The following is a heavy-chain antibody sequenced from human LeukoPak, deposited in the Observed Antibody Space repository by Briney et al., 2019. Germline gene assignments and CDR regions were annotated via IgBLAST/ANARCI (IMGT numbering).Heavy chain of an antibody. D-gene: IGHD3-3*01. CDR3: TILDFSSDC. CDR1: GFTFSGSA. V-gene: IGHV3-73*01. CDR2: ISSKANSYAT. Sequence: AGGSLRLSCAASGFTFSGSAMHWVRQASGKGLEWVGRISSKANSYATVYAASVKGRFTISRGDSKNTAYLQMNSLKTEDTAVYYCTILDFSSDCWGQGTLVTVFS. J-gene: IGHJ4*02.